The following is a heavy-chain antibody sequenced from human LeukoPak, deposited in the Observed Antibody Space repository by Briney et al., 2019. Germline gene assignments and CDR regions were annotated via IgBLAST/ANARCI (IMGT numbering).Heavy chain of an antibody. CDR3: AKRDSAGSGTGKYYFDY. CDR2: IQYNGNNK. J-gene: IGHJ4*02. Sequence: PGGSLRLSCAASGFTFSGFGMHWVRQAPGKGLEWVAFIQYNGNNKYYANSVKGRFTLSRDNSENTLYLQMNSLRDEDTAIYYCAKRDSAGSGTGKYYFDYWGQGTLVTVSS. CDR1: GFTFSGFG. V-gene: IGHV3-30*02. D-gene: IGHD6-13*01.